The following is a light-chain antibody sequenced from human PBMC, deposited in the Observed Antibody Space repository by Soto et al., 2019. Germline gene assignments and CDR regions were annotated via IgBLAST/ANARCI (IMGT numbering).Light chain of an antibody. V-gene: IGKV3-11*01. J-gene: IGKJ1*01. CDR1: QRVSSY. CDR2: DAS. CDR3: QQYGSSGT. Sequence: PGAIATLSCRARQRVSSYLAWYQQKPGQAPRLLIYDASDRATGIPARFSGSGSGTDFTLTISSLEPEDFAVYYCQQYGSSGTFGQGTKVDIK.